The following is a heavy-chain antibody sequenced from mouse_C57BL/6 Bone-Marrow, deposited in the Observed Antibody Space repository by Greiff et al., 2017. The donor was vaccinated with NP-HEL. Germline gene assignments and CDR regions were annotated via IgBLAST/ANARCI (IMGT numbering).Heavy chain of an antibody. J-gene: IGHJ4*01. Sequence: EVQLQQSGPELVKPGASVKMSCKASGYTFTDYNMHWVKQSHGKSLEWIGYINPNNGGTSYNQKFKGKATLTVNKSSSTAYMELRSLTSEDSAVYYCARSGYYYGSSYYAMDYWGQGTSVTVSS. CDR1: GYTFTDYN. V-gene: IGHV1-22*01. D-gene: IGHD1-1*01. CDR3: ARSGYYYGSSYYAMDY. CDR2: INPNNGGT.